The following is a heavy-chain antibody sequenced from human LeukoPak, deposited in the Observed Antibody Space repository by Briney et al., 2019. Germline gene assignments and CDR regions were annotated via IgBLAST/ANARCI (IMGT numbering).Heavy chain of an antibody. J-gene: IGHJ1*01. V-gene: IGHV3-9*01. D-gene: IGHD5-24*01. CDR1: GFTFDDYA. CDR2: ISWNSGSI. Sequence: GGSLRLSCAASGFTFDDYAMHWVRQAPGKGLEWVSGISWNSGSIGYADSEKGRFTISRDNAKNSLYLQMNSLRAEDTALYYCAKDREMATITGYFQHWGQGTLVTVSS. CDR3: AKDREMATITGYFQH.